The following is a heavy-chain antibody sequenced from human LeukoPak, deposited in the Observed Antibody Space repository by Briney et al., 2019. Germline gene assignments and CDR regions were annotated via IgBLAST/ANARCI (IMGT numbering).Heavy chain of an antibody. CDR1: GGSFSGYY. Sequence: SGTLSLTCAVYGGSFSGYYWSWIRQPPGKGLEWIGEINHSGSTNYNPSLKSRVTISVDTSKNQFSLKLSSVTAADTAVYYCARGFPFDYYDSSGYRPSDDAFDIWGQGTMVTVSS. CDR2: INHSGST. J-gene: IGHJ3*02. CDR3: ARGFPFDYYDSSGYRPSDDAFDI. D-gene: IGHD3-22*01. V-gene: IGHV4-34*01.